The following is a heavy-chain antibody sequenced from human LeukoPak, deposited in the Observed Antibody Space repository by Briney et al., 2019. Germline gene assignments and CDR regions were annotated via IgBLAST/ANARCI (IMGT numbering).Heavy chain of an antibody. CDR1: GFTFSSHR. V-gene: IGHV3-21*05. CDR3: ARGAMFTAMDYYFDY. CDR2: ISGSSDDI. Sequence: GGSLRLSCAASGFTFSSHRMNWVRQAPGKGLEWVADISGSSDDIHYADSVEGRFTISRDNAKNSLYLQMNSLRAEDTALYYCARGAMFTAMDYYFDYWGQGTLVTVSS. D-gene: IGHD5-18*01. J-gene: IGHJ4*02.